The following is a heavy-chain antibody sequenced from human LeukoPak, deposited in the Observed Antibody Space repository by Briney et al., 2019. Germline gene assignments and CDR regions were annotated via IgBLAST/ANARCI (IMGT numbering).Heavy chain of an antibody. V-gene: IGHV4-38-2*02. D-gene: IGHD3-22*01. CDR2: IYYSGST. CDR1: GYSISSGYY. J-gene: IGHJ4*02. CDR3: ARDRPITMIVVDLSYFDY. Sequence: SETLSLTCTVSGYSISSGYYWGWIRQPPGKGLEWIGSIYYSGSTYYNPSLKSRVTISVDTSKNQFSLKLSSVTAADTAVYYCARDRPITMIVVDLSYFDYWGQGTLVTVSS.